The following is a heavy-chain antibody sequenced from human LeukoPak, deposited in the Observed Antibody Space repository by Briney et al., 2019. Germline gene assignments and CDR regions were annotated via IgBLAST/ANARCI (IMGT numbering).Heavy chain of an antibody. D-gene: IGHD6-19*01. Sequence: SSETLSLTCAVYGGSFSGYYWSWTRQPPGKGLEWIGEINHSGSTNYNPSLTSRVTISVDTSKNQFSLKLSSVTAADTAVYYCARGPQWLVPFDYWGQGTLVTVSS. CDR3: ARGPQWLVPFDY. CDR2: INHSGST. V-gene: IGHV4-34*01. J-gene: IGHJ4*02. CDR1: GGSFSGYY.